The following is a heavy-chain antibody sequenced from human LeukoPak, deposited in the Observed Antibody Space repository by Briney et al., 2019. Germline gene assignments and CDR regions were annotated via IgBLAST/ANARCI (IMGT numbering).Heavy chain of an antibody. CDR2: IDHSGST. V-gene: IGHV4-34*01. J-gene: IGHJ4*02. CDR1: GGSFSGYY. CDR3: ARDWGGPYYYDSSGYFDY. Sequence: PSETLSLTCAVYGGSFSGYYWSWIRQPPGKGLEWIGEIDHSGSTNYNPSLKRRVTISVDTSKNQFSLKLSSVTAADTAVYYCARDWGGPYYYDSSGYFDYWGQGTLVTVSS. D-gene: IGHD3-22*01.